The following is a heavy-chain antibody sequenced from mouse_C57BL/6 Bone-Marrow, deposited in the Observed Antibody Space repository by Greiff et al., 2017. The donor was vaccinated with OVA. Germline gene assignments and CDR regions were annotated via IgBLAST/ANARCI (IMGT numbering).Heavy chain of an antibody. CDR3: ARTPYYYGSSYRGWYFDV. Sequence: QVQLQQSGAELVKPGASVKLSCKASGYTFTSYWMHWVKQRPGQGLEWIGMIHPNSGSTNYNEKFKSKATLTVDKSSSTAYMQLSSLTSEDSAVYYCARTPYYYGSSYRGWYFDVWGTGTTVTVSS. CDR2: IHPNSGST. CDR1: GYTFTSYW. J-gene: IGHJ1*03. D-gene: IGHD1-1*01. V-gene: IGHV1-64*01.